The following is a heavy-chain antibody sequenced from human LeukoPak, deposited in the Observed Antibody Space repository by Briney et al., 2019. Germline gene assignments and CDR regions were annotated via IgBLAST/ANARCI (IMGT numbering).Heavy chain of an antibody. CDR1: GFTVSSNY. Sequence: PGGSLRLSCGASGFTVSSNYMSWVRQAPGKELEWVSVIYSGGSTYYADSVKGRFTISRDNAKNSLYLQMNSLRAEDTAVCYCAGYGSGSYYWSGGQGSLVTVSS. V-gene: IGHV3-53*01. CDR3: AGYGSGSYYWS. D-gene: IGHD3-10*01. CDR2: IYSGGST. J-gene: IGHJ4*02.